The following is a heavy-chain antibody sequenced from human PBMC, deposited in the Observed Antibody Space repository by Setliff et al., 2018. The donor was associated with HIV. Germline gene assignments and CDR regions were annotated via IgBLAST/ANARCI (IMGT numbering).Heavy chain of an antibody. Sequence: SETLSLTCAVYGGPLSGHYWSWVRQPPGQGLEWIGETSHSGKTNYNPSLKSRVTISVDTSKNQFSLKLTSVTAADTAVYYCARGGASSKYLDPWGQGTLVTVSS. J-gene: IGHJ5*02. V-gene: IGHV4-34*01. CDR1: GGPLSGHY. CDR2: TSHSGKT. CDR3: ARGGASSKYLDP. D-gene: IGHD2-15*01.